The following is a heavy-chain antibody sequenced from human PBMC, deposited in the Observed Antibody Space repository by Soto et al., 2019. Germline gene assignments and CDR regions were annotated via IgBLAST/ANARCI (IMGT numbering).Heavy chain of an antibody. Sequence: SETLSLTCTVSGGSVSSGSYYWSWIRQHPGRGLEWIGYIYYTGNTYYNPSLKSRLAISVDTSKNQFSLKLTSVTAADTAVYYCARDTRSASHHDHWGQATLVTVSS. CDR3: ARDTRSASHHDH. D-gene: IGHD1-1*01. V-gene: IGHV4-31*03. CDR2: IYYTGNT. CDR1: GGSVSSGSYY. J-gene: IGHJ4*02.